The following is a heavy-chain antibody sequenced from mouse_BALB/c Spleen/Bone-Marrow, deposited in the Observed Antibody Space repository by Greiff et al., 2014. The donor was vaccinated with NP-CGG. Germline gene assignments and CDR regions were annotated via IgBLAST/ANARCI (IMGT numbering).Heavy chain of an antibody. CDR3: ARRSQGYAMDY. V-gene: IGHV2-9*02. J-gene: IGHJ4*01. CDR2: IWAGGSA. Sequence: VQVVESGPGLVAPSQSLSITCTVSGFSLTSYGVHWVRQPPGKGLEWLGVIWAGGSANYNSALMSRLSISKDNSKSQVFLKMNSLQTDDTAMYYCARRSQGYAMDYWGQGTSVTVSS. CDR1: GFSLTSYG. D-gene: IGHD3-2*02.